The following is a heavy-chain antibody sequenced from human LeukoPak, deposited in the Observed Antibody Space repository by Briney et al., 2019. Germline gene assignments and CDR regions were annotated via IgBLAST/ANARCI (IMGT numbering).Heavy chain of an antibody. J-gene: IGHJ4*02. D-gene: IGHD1-26*01. V-gene: IGHV4-34*01. CDR2: INHSGST. Sequence: PSETLSLTCAVYGGSFSGYYWSWIRQPPGKGLEWIGEINHSGSTNYNPSLKSRVTISVDTSKNQFSLKLSSVTAADTAVYYCAKVRGVGAILYYFDYWGQGTLVTVSS. CDR3: AKVRGVGAILYYFDY. CDR1: GGSFSGYY.